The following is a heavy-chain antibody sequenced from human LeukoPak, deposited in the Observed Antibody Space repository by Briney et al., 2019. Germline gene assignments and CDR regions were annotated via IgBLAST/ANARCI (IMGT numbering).Heavy chain of an antibody. D-gene: IGHD4-17*01. CDR1: GFTFTNYD. V-gene: IGHV3-30*02. Sequence: PGGSLRLSCAASGFTFTNYDMHWVRQAPGKGLEWVAFIRFDGSNNYYAESVKGRFTTSRDNSKNTLYLQMNSLRAEDTAVYYCAKDPMTTVTTVDSDWGQGALVTVSS. J-gene: IGHJ4*02. CDR2: IRFDGSNN. CDR3: AKDPMTTVTTVDSD.